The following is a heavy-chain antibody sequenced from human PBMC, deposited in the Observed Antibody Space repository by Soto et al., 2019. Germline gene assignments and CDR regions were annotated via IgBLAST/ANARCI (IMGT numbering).Heavy chain of an antibody. Sequence: SETLSLTCTVSGDSITGSHWNWIRQPLGKPLEWIGYIYYRGSTNYNPSLKSRLTLSVDTSKNQIFLRLNSVTAADTAVYYCARSHSFDGSIYHYYFDFWGQGTLVTVSS. CDR1: GDSITGSH. CDR3: ARSHSFDGSIYHYYFDF. CDR2: IYYRGST. V-gene: IGHV4-59*01. J-gene: IGHJ4*02. D-gene: IGHD3-3*02.